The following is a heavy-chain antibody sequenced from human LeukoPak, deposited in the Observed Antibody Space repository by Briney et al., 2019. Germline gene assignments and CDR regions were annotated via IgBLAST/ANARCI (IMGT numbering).Heavy chain of an antibody. CDR1: GFTFSSYS. V-gene: IGHV3-21*04. Sequence: PGGSLRLSCAASGFTFSSYSMNWVRQAPGKGLEWVSSISSSSSYIYYADSVKGRFTISRDNSKNTLYLQMSSLRAEDTAVYYCAKVPPSITMILLDYWGQGTLVTVSS. J-gene: IGHJ4*02. CDR2: ISSSSSYI. D-gene: IGHD3-22*01. CDR3: AKVPPSITMILLDY.